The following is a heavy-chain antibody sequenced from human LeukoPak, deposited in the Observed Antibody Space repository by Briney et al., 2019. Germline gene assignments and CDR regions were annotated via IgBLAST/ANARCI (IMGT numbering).Heavy chain of an antibody. V-gene: IGHV4-59*08. D-gene: IGHD3-22*01. CDR1: GGSISSYY. Sequence: PSETLSLTCTVSGGSISSYYWSWIRQPPRKGLEWIGYIYYSGSTNYNPSLKSRVTISVDTSKNQFSLKLSSVTAADTAVYYCARRGYDSSGYYFAPDAFDIWGQGTMVTVSS. CDR3: ARRGYDSSGYYFAPDAFDI. J-gene: IGHJ3*02. CDR2: IYYSGST.